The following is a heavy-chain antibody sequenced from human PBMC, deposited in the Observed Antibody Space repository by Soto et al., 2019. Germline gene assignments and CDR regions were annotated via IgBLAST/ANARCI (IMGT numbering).Heavy chain of an antibody. J-gene: IGHJ5*02. CDR3: ARHYRDYGNYGGSRIDP. Sequence: QVQLQQWGAGLLKPSETLSLTCAVYGGSFSAYYWSWIRQPPGQGLDWIGEINHSGSTNYNPSLKSRVTISVDTSKYQFSLKLSSVTAADTAVYYCARHYRDYGNYGGSRIDPWGQGTLVTVSS. D-gene: IGHD4-4*01. CDR1: GGSFSAYY. V-gene: IGHV4-34*01. CDR2: INHSGST.